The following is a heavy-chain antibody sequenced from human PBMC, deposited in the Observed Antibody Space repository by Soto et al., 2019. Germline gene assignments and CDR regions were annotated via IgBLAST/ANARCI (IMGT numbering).Heavy chain of an antibody. D-gene: IGHD2-15*01. V-gene: IGHV1-18*01. J-gene: IGHJ6*02. Sequence: QVQLVQSGAEVKKPGASVKVSCKASGYTFTSYGISWGRQAPGQGLEWMGWISAYNGNTNYAQKLQGRVTMTTDTSTSTAYMELRSLRSDDTAVYYCARDGGPYCSGGSCYLGMDVWGQGTTVTVSS. CDR3: ARDGGPYCSGGSCYLGMDV. CDR2: ISAYNGNT. CDR1: GYTFTSYG.